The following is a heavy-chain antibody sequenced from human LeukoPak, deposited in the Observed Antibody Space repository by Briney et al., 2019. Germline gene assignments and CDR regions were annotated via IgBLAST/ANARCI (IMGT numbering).Heavy chain of an antibody. CDR1: GGSFSGYY. V-gene: IGHV4-34*01. CDR3: ARNYYGSGSYFY. J-gene: IGHJ4*02. D-gene: IGHD3-10*01. CDR2: INHSGST. Sequence: KPSETLSFTCAVYGGSFSGYYWSWIRQPPGKGLEWIGEINHSGSTNYNPSLKSRVTISVDTSKNQFSLKLSSVTAADTAVYYCARNYYGSGSYFYWGQGTLVTVSS.